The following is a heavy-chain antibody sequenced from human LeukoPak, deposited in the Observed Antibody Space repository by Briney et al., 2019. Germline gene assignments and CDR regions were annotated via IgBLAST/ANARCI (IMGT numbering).Heavy chain of an antibody. Sequence: GESLKISCKGSGYSFTSYWISWVRQMPGKGLEWMGRIDPSDSYTNYSPSFQGHVTISADKSISTAYLQWSSLKASDTAMYYCARLGAYYDTLTGYPIDYGMDVWGKGTTVTVSS. J-gene: IGHJ6*04. CDR3: ARLGAYYDTLTGYPIDYGMDV. CDR1: GYSFTSYW. V-gene: IGHV5-10-1*01. CDR2: IDPSDSYT. D-gene: IGHD3-9*01.